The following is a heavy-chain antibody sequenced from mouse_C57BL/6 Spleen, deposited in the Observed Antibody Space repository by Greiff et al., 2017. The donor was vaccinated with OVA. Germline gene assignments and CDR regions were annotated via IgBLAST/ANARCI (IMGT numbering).Heavy chain of an antibody. J-gene: IGHJ1*03. CDR1: GFSLTSYG. D-gene: IGHD2-3*01. CDR3: ARTDGYYFYWYFEV. Sequence: QVQLQQSGPGLVQPSQSLSITCTVSGFSLTSYGVHWVRQSPGKGLEWLGVIWSGGSTDYNAAFISRLSISKDNSKSQVFFKMNSLQADDTAIYYCARTDGYYFYWYFEVWGTGTTVTVSS. CDR2: IWSGGST. V-gene: IGHV2-2*01.